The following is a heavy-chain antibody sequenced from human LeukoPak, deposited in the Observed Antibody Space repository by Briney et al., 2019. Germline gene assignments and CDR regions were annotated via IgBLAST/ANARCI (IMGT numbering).Heavy chain of an antibody. J-gene: IGHJ4*02. CDR3: ARGATVTTGLYYFDY. D-gene: IGHD4-17*01. Sequence: EASVKVSCKASGCTFTGYYMHWVRQAPGQGHEWMAWINPNSGGTNYAQKFQGRVTMTRDTSISTAYMELSRLRSDDTAVYYCARGATVTTGLYYFDYWGQGTLVTVSS. CDR2: INPNSGGT. CDR1: GCTFTGYY. V-gene: IGHV1-2*02.